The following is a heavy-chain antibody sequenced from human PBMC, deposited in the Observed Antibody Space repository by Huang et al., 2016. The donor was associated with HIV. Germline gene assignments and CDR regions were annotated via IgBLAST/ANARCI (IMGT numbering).Heavy chain of an antibody. Sequence: QVQLVQSGAEVKKPGASVKVSCKASGYSFTTYALHWVRQAPGHRLEWSGCFNPGNGNTNDSQKFKGRVTITRDTAASTVYMEVSSLTFEDTAVYYCAREFVIFGAPLWPAYWGQGTLISVSS. CDR3: AREFVIFGAPLWPAY. CDR2: FNPGNGNT. V-gene: IGHV1-3*01. CDR1: GYSFTTYA. D-gene: IGHD2-21*01. J-gene: IGHJ4*02.